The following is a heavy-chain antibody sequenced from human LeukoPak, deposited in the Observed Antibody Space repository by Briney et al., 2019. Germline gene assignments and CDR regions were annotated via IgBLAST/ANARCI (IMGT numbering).Heavy chain of an antibody. D-gene: IGHD2-15*01. J-gene: IGHJ3*02. CDR2: INTNTGNP. V-gene: IGHV7-4-1*02. Sequence: ASVKVSCKASGYTFTSYAMNWLRQAPGQGLEWMGWINTNTGNPTYAQGFTGRFVFSLDTSVSTAYLQISSLKAEDTAVYYCARDLSCSGGSCYPDDAFDIWGQGTMVTVSS. CDR1: GYTFTSYA. CDR3: ARDLSCSGGSCYPDDAFDI.